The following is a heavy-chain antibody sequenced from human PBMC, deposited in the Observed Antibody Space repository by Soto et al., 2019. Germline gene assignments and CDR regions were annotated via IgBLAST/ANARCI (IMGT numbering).Heavy chain of an antibody. Sequence: TSETLSLTCTISGGSVSSGSYYWSWIRQPPGKGLEWIGYIYYSGSIGYNPSLQSRVTISADTSKTQFSLMMSSVTAADTAVYYCARYSSSSVFDYWGQGILVTVSS. V-gene: IGHV4-61*01. CDR2: IYYSGSI. D-gene: IGHD6-6*01. CDR1: GGSVSSGSYY. J-gene: IGHJ4*02. CDR3: ARYSSSSVFDY.